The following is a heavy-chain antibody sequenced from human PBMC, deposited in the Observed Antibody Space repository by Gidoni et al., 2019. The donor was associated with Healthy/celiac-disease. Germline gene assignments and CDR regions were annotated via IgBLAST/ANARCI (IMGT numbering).Heavy chain of an antibody. Sequence: QVQLQESGPGLVKPSQTLALTCSVDGGSISSGGYYWRWIRQHPGKGLEWIGYIYYSGSTYYNPSLKSRVTISVDTSKNQFSLKLSSVTAADTAVYYCAREGGKFFNAFDIWGQGTMVTVSS. CDR2: IYYSGST. V-gene: IGHV4-31*03. CDR3: AREGGKFFNAFDI. J-gene: IGHJ3*02. CDR1: GGSISSGGYY.